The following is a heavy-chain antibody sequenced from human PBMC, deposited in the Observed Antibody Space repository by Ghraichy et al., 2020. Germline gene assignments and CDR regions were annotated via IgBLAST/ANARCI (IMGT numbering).Heavy chain of an antibody. CDR2: ISGGATYT. D-gene: IGHD6-19*01. CDR1: GFTFSDYS. J-gene: IGHJ4*02. Sequence: GESLNISCAASGFTFSDYSLHWVRQAPGKGLEWVAYISGGATYTYLADSVKGRFTISRDNAQKTLTLQMHSLRVEDTALYYCARANRSGWSGDFDYWGQGTLVSVSS. CDR3: ARANRSGWSGDFDY. V-gene: IGHV3-21*01.